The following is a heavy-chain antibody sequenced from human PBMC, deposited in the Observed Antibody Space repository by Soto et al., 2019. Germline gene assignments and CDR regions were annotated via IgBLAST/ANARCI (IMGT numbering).Heavy chain of an antibody. CDR3: ARNSSTVSTFGEDQYYNCYGLDV. CDR1: GGTFSSDA. Sequence: QVQLVQSGAEVKKPGSSVKVSCKASGGTFSSDAIGWVRQAPGQGLEWMGGIPPIFHTANYAQKCKGRLTISADEHTRAVFMELNWLTSGDTAVYYCARNSSTVSTFGEDQYYNCYGLDVWGQGNTVTVPS. J-gene: IGHJ6*02. D-gene: IGHD3-10*01. CDR2: IPPIFHTA. V-gene: IGHV1-69*12.